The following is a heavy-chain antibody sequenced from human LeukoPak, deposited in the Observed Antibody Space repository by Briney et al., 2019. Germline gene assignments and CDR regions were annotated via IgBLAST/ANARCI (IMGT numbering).Heavy chain of an antibody. J-gene: IGHJ6*02. CDR3: ARLGYCSSTGCPGDRYGMDV. V-gene: IGHV3-30-3*01. CDR1: GFTFSSYA. CDR2: ISYDGSNK. Sequence: GGSLRLSCAASGFTFSSYAMHWVRQAPGKGLEWVAVISYDGSNKYYADSVKGRFTISRDNSKNTLYLQMNSLRAEDTAVYYCARLGYCSSTGCPGDRYGMDVWGQGTTVTVSS. D-gene: IGHD2-2*01.